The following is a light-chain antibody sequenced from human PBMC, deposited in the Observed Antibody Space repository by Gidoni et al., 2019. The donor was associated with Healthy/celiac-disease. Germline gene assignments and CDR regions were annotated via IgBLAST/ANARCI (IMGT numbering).Light chain of an antibody. V-gene: IGKV1-9*01. CDR3: QQLNSYPT. CDR2: AAS. CDR1: QGISSY. Sequence: DMQLTQSPSFLSASVGDRVTITCRASQGISSYLAWYQQKPGKAPKLLIYAASTLQIGVPSRCSGSGSGIEFTLTSRSLQPEDFDTYYCQQLNSYPTFGPGTKVDIK. J-gene: IGKJ3*01.